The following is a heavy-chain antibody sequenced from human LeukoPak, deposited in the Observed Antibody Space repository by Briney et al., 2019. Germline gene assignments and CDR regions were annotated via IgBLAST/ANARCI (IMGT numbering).Heavy chain of an antibody. J-gene: IGHJ4*02. CDR3: ARDSTTPYGDYVRNFDY. CDR1: GYTFTSYG. D-gene: IGHD4-17*01. CDR2: ISAYNGNT. V-gene: IGHV1-18*01. Sequence: ASVKVSCKASGYTFTSYGISWVRQAPGQGLEWMGWISAYNGNTNYAQKLQGRVTMTTDTSTSTAYMELRSLRSDGTAVYYCARDSTTPYGDYVRNFDYWGQGTLVTVSS.